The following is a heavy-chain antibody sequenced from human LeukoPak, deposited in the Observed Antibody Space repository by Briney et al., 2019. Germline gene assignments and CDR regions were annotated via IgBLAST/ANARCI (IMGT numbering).Heavy chain of an antibody. CDR1: GYTFTSYW. Sequence: GESLKISCKGSGYTFTSYWISWVRQMPGKGLEWMGKIDPSDSYTIYSPSFQGHVTISGDKSIGTVYLHWSSLQASDTAIYYCARQPGIAVADPFDFWGQGTLVTVSS. J-gene: IGHJ4*02. D-gene: IGHD6-19*01. CDR3: ARQPGIAVADPFDF. CDR2: IDPSDSYT. V-gene: IGHV5-10-1*01.